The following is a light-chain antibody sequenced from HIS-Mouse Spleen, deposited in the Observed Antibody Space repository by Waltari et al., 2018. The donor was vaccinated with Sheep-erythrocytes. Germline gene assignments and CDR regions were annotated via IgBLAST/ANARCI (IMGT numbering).Light chain of an antibody. V-gene: IGLV2-23*01. J-gene: IGLJ3*02. CDR3: CSYAGSSTPWV. CDR1: SRAFGSYYL. Sequence: QSALTQPASVSGSPGQSITIPCTGTSRAFGSYYLVSWYQQHPGKAPKLMIYEGSKRPSGVSNRFSGSKSGNTASLTISGLQAEDEADYYCCSYAGSSTPWVFGGGTKLTVL. CDR2: EGS.